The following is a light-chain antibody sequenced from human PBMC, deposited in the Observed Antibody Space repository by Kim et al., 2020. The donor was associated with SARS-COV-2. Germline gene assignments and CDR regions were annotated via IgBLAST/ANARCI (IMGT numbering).Light chain of an antibody. CDR1: SLRSYY. CDR2: GKN. V-gene: IGLV3-19*02. Sequence: SSELTQDPAVSVALGQTVRITCQGDSLRSYYANWYQQKPGQAPVCVIYGKNNRPSGIPDRFSVSSSGNTASLTITGAQAEDEADYYCNSWDSSGNHVVFGGGTQLTVL. CDR3: NSWDSSGNHVV. J-gene: IGLJ2*01.